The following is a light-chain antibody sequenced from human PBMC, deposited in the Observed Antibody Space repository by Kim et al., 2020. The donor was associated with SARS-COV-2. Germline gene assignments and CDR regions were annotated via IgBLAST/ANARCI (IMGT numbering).Light chain of an antibody. CDR3: QHYDDWPLT. Sequence: EIVMTQSPATLSVSPGESATLSCRASQSVRTNLAWYQQKPGQAPRIVIYGSSTRAAAFPARFSGSGSGTEFTLTITSLQSEDFAVYYCQHYDDWPLTFGGGTKVDIK. CDR1: QSVRTN. CDR2: GSS. J-gene: IGKJ4*01. V-gene: IGKV3-15*01.